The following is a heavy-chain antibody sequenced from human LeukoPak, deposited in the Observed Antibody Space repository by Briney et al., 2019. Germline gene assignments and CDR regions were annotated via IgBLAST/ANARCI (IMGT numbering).Heavy chain of an antibody. Sequence: PGGSLRLSCAASGFTVSSNYMSWVRQAPGKGLEWVSVIYSGGSTYYADSVKGRFTISRDNSKNTLYLQMNSLRAEDTAVYYCARRITMVRGSRYYGMDVWGQGTTVTVSS. J-gene: IGHJ6*02. D-gene: IGHD3-10*01. CDR2: IYSGGST. CDR3: ARRITMVRGSRYYGMDV. V-gene: IGHV3-66*04. CDR1: GFTVSSNY.